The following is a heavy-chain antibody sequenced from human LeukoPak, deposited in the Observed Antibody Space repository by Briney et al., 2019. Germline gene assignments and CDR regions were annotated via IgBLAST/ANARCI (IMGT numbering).Heavy chain of an antibody. CDR1: GGTFSSYA. Sequence: ASVKVSCKASGGTFSSYAISWVRQAPGQGLEWMGIINPSGGSTSYAQKFQGRVTMTRDMSTSTVYMELSSLRSEDTAVYYCARDSSEWASDYWGQGTLVTVSS. J-gene: IGHJ4*02. CDR3: ARDSSEWASDY. V-gene: IGHV1-46*01. CDR2: INPSGGST. D-gene: IGHD1-26*01.